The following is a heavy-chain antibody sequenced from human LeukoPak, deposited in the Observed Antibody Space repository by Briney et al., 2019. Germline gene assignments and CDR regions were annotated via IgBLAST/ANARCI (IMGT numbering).Heavy chain of an antibody. Sequence: SETLSLTCTVSGGSISSSSYYWGWIRQPAGKGLEWIGRIYTSGSTNYYPSLKSRVTMSVDTSKNQFSLKLSSVTAADTAVYYCARDGVSRYYYYHGMDVWGQGTTVTVSS. CDR2: IYTSGST. CDR1: GGSISSSSYY. J-gene: IGHJ6*02. CDR3: ARDGVSRYYYYHGMDV. V-gene: IGHV4-61*02.